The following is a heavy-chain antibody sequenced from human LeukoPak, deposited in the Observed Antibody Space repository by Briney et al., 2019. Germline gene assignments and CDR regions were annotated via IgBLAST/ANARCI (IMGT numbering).Heavy chain of an antibody. CDR3: ARFGVPYGVDV. D-gene: IGHD2-2*01. Sequence: PGGSLRLSCAASGFTFSTYWTSWGRQAPGKGLEWVANIKPDGSEKDYVDSLKGRFTISRDNAKNSLYLQVNSLRAEDTAVYYCARFGVPYGVDVWGQGTTVTVSS. V-gene: IGHV3-7*04. CDR2: IKPDGSEK. J-gene: IGHJ6*02. CDR1: GFTFSTYW.